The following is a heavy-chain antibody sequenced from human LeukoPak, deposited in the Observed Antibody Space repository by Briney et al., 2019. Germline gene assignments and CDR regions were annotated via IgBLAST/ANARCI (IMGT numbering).Heavy chain of an antibody. Sequence: GGSLRLSCEASGFTLSSYGMSWFLQAPGKGREWVPAIIVSGGSTYDADSVKGRFTISRDNSKNTLYLQMNSLRVEDTAVYYCAKDHYYGSGSYYNDNYMDVWGKGTTVTISS. D-gene: IGHD3-10*01. CDR1: GFTLSSYG. CDR2: IIVSGGST. J-gene: IGHJ6*03. CDR3: AKDHYYGSGSYYNDNYMDV. V-gene: IGHV3-23*01.